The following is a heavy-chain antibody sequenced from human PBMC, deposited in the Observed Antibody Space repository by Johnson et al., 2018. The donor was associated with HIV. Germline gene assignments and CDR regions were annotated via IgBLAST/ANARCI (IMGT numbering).Heavy chain of an antibody. V-gene: IGHV3-74*01. D-gene: IGHD6-19*01. CDR2: INSDGSST. J-gene: IGHJ3*01. Sequence: VQLVESGGGVVQPGRSLRLSCAASEFTFSSYWMSWVRQAPGRGLEWVSRINSDGSSTSYADSVKGRFTIYRDNSKNTLYLQMNSLRPEDTAVYYCARDSGSGWGGDAFDFWGQGTTVTVSS. CDR1: EFTFSSYW. CDR3: ARDSGSGWGGDAFDF.